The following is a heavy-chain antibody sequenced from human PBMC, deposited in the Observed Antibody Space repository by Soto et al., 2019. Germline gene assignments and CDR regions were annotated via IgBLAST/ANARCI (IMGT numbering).Heavy chain of an antibody. Sequence: VRLVESGGTLVQPGGSLRISCAASGLTFSGHWRTWVRQTPGKGPEWVANISPDGSDKSYVDSVKGRFTISRDNDKNSLSLQLDSRRAEDTAVYHCASRPAGNTYHAVFDFWGQGTLVTVSS. V-gene: IGHV3-7*03. J-gene: IGHJ4*02. D-gene: IGHD6-6*01. CDR2: ISPDGSDK. CDR1: GLTFSGHW. CDR3: ASRPAGNTYHAVFDF.